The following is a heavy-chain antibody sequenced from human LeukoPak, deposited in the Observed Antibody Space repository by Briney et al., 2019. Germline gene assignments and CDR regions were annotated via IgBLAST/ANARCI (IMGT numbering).Heavy chain of an antibody. CDR3: ARGSSSGWFDP. D-gene: IGHD6-6*01. V-gene: IGHV3-11*05. J-gene: IGHJ5*02. Sequence: GGSLRLSCAASGFTFSDYYMSWIRQAPGKGLQWVTYISIISSYTNYADSVKGRFTISRDNAKNSLYLQMNSLRAEDTAVYYCARGSSSGWFDPWGQGTLSPSPQ. CDR1: GFTFSDYY. CDR2: ISIISSYT.